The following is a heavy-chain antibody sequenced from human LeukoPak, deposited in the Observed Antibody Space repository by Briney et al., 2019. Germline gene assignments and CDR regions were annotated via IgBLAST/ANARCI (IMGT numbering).Heavy chain of an antibody. D-gene: IGHD5-18*01. Sequence: PGGSLTLSCAASGFTFSNYAMSWVRQPPGKGLEWVSTISGSGDTTYYPSSVKCRFTISRDNSKNTLYLQMNTLRAEDTAVYYCAKAKTQAMVLPGNYWGQGTLVTVSS. CDR3: AKAKTQAMVLPGNY. CDR1: GFTFSNYA. CDR2: ISGSGDTT. J-gene: IGHJ4*02. V-gene: IGHV3-23*01.